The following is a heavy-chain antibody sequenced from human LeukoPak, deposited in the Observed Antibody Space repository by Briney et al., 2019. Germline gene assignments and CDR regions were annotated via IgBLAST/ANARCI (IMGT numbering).Heavy chain of an antibody. CDR2: INPNSGGT. Sequence: ASVKVSCKVSGYTLTELSMHWVRQAPGKGLEWMGWINPNSGGTNYAQKFQGRVTMTRDTSISTAYMELSRLRSDDTAVYYCARALPRITMVRGVRNWFDPWGQGTLVTVSS. J-gene: IGHJ5*02. V-gene: IGHV1-2*02. D-gene: IGHD3-10*01. CDR3: ARALPRITMVRGVRNWFDP. CDR1: GYTLTELS.